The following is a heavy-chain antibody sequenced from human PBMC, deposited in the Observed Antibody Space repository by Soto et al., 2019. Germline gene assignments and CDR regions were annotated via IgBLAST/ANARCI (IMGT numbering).Heavy chain of an antibody. V-gene: IGHV1-18*04. D-gene: IGHD3-3*01. J-gene: IGHJ4*02. CDR3: ARVYYDFWSGYFDY. Sequence: ASVKVYCKTSGYTFTSYGISWVRQAPGQGLEWMGWISAYNGNTNYAQKLQGRVTMTTDTSTSTAYMELRSLRSDDTAVYYCARVYYDFWSGYFDYWGQGTLVTVSS. CDR1: GYTFTSYG. CDR2: ISAYNGNT.